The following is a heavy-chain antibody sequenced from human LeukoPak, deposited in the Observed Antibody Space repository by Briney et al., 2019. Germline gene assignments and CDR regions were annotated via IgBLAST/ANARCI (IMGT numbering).Heavy chain of an antibody. CDR1: GFTFSSYA. V-gene: IGHV3-23*01. CDR3: AKVMVRGVIPPNFDY. D-gene: IGHD3-10*01. CDR2: ISGSGGST. Sequence: PGGSLRLSCAASGFTFSSYAMSWVRQAPGKGLEWVSAISGSGGSTYYADSVKGRFTISRDNSKNTLYLQMNSLRAEDTAVYYCAKVMVRGVIPPNFDYWGQGTLVTVSS. J-gene: IGHJ4*02.